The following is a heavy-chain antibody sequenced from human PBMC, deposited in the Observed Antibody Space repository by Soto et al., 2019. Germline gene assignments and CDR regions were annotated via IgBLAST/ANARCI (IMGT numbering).Heavy chain of an antibody. D-gene: IGHD2-15*01. CDR1: GFTFTSSA. J-gene: IGHJ4*02. V-gene: IGHV1-58*01. Sequence: SVKVSCKASGFTFTSSAVQWVRQARGQRLEWIGWIVVGSGNTNYAQKFQERVTITRDMSTSTAYMELSSLRSEDTAVYYCFSESSCYSCSDYWGQGTLVTVSS. CDR3: FSESSCYSCSDY. CDR2: IVVGSGNT.